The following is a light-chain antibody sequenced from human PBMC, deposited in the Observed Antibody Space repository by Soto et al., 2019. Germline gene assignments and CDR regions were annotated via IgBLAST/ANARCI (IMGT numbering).Light chain of an antibody. J-gene: IGKJ1*01. CDR3: QQYHNWPLA. V-gene: IGKV3-15*01. CDR1: QSVSSN. Sequence: DIVMTQSPATLSVSPGEGATLSCRASQSVSSNLAWYQQKPGQAPRLLIYDSSTRATGIPARFSGRGSGTEFTLTISSLQSEDFEVYYCQQYHNWPLAFGQGTKVEIK. CDR2: DSS.